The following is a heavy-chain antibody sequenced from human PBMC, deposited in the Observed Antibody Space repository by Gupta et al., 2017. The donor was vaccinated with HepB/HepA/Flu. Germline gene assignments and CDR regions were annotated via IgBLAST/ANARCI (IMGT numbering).Heavy chain of an antibody. CDR1: GFNLSTAW. V-gene: IGHV3-15*01. CDR3: TTAKLEQTNYYYYGMDV. Sequence: EVQLVESGGGLVKPGGSLRLSCAASGFNLSTAWMSWVRQAPGKGLEWVGRIKSKTDGGTTDYAAPVKGRFTISRDDSKNTLYLQMNSLKTEDTAVYYCTTAKLEQTNYYYYGMDVWGQGTTVTVSS. D-gene: IGHD1-1*01. CDR2: IKSKTDGGTT. J-gene: IGHJ6*02.